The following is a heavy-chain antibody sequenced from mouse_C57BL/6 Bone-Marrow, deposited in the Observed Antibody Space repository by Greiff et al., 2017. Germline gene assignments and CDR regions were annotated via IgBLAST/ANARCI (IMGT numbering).Heavy chain of an antibody. J-gene: IGHJ1*03. CDR1: GFSLTSSG. CDR2: IWGDGST. Sequence: VQLMESGPGLVAPSQSLSITCTVSGFSLTSSGVSWVRQPPGKGLEWLGVIWGDGSTNYHSALISRLSISKDNSKSQVFLKLNSLHTDDTATYYWATADYDGSSYEYFDVWGTGTTVTVAS. D-gene: IGHD1-1*01. V-gene: IGHV2-3*01. CDR3: ATADYDGSSYEYFDV.